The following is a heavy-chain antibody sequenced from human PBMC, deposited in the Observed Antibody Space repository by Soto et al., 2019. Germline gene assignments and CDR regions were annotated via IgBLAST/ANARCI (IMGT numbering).Heavy chain of an antibody. CDR1: GGTFSSYA. CDR2: IITIFGTA. CDR3: ARLVLRFLEWESRYYYYVMDV. V-gene: IGHV1-69*01. D-gene: IGHD3-3*01. Sequence: QVQLVQSGAEVKKPGSSVKVSCKASGGTFSSYAISWVRQAPGQGLEWMGGIITIFGTANYAQKFQGRVTITADESTSTAYMELSSLRSEDTAVYYCARLVLRFLEWESRYYYYVMDVWGQGTTVTVSS. J-gene: IGHJ6*02.